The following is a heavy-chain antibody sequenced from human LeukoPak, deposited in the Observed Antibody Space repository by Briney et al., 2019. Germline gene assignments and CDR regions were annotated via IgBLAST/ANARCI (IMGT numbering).Heavy chain of an antibody. V-gene: IGHV1-24*01. CDR3: ATDRPPSEYSYGTLDY. CDR2: FDPENGET. CDR1: GYTLTELS. D-gene: IGHD5-18*01. J-gene: IGHJ4*02. Sequence: GASVKVSCKVSGYTLTELSMHWVRQAPGKGLEWMGGFDPENGETIYAQKFQGRVTMTEDTSTDTAYMELSSLRSEDTAVYYCATDRPPSEYSYGTLDYWGQGTLVTVSS.